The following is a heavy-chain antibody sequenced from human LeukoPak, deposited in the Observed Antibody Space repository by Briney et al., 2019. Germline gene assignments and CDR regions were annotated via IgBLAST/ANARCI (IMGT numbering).Heavy chain of an antibody. CDR1: GFTFSSYS. D-gene: IGHD5-12*01. CDR2: ISSSSSYI. Sequence: PGGSLRLSCAASGFTFSSYSMNWVRQAPGKGLEGFSSISSSSSYIYYADSVKGRFTISRDNAKNSLYLQMNSLRAEDTAVYYCARPPTRTDSGLDYWGQGTLVTVSS. V-gene: IGHV3-21*01. J-gene: IGHJ4*02. CDR3: ARPPTRTDSGLDY.